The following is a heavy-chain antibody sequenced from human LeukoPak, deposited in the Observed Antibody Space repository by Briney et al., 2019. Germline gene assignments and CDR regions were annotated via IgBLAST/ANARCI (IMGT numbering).Heavy chain of an antibody. CDR2: IYSGGST. CDR1: GFTVSSNY. D-gene: IGHD5-12*01. Sequence: GGSLRRSYAASGFTVSSNYMSWVRQAPGKGLEWVSVIYSGGSTYYADSVKGRFTISRDNSKNTLYLQMNSLRAEDTAVYYCARDRLDIVATMQSYAFDIWGQGTMVTVSS. CDR3: ARDRLDIVATMQSYAFDI. J-gene: IGHJ3*02. V-gene: IGHV3-66*01.